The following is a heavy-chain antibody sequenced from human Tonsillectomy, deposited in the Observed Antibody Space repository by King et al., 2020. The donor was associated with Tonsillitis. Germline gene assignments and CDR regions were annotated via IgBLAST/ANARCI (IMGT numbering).Heavy chain of an antibody. V-gene: IGHV3-30*18. D-gene: IGHD3-10*01. CDR3: AKGEKLLWFGEAPPQMGGFDY. J-gene: IGHJ4*02. CDR2: ISYDGSNK. CDR1: GFTFSSYG. Sequence: VQLVESGGGVVQPGRSLRLSCAASGFTFSSYGMHWVRQAPGKGLEWVAVISYDGSNKYYADSVKGRFTISRDNSKNTLYLQMNSLRAEDTAVYYCAKGEKLLWFGEAPPQMGGFDYWGQGTLVTVSS.